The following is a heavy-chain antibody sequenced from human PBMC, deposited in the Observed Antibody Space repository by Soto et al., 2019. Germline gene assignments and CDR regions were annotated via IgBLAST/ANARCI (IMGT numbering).Heavy chain of an antibody. D-gene: IGHD2-15*01. CDR2: IYYRGTT. Sequence: SETLSLTCTVSGGSVTNGIYYWSWIRQSPGRGLEWIGYIYYRGTTKYSPSLESRVSISVDTPKNQFSMNMSSVTAADTAVYYCVRDSRRTGVKYSSGFEAWGQGTTVT. J-gene: IGHJ6*02. CDR1: GGSVTNGIYY. V-gene: IGHV4-61*01. CDR3: VRDSRRTGVKYSSGFEA.